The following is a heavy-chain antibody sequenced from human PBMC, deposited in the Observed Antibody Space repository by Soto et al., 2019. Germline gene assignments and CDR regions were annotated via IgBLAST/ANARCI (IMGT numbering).Heavy chain of an antibody. J-gene: IGHJ4*02. CDR3: AKDTRDPYTLEWLSYYFDY. Sequence: PGGSLRLSCAASGFTFSSYGMHWVRQAPGKGLEWVAVISYDGSNKYYADSVKGRFTISRDNSKNTLYLQMNSLRAEDTAVYYCAKDTRDPYTLEWLSYYFDYWGQGTLVTVSS. V-gene: IGHV3-30*18. D-gene: IGHD3-3*01. CDR1: GFTFSSYG. CDR2: ISYDGSNK.